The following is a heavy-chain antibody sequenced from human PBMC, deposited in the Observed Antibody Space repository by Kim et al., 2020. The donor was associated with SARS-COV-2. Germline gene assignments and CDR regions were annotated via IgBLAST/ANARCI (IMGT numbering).Heavy chain of an antibody. CDR2: IYYSGST. J-gene: IGHJ5*02. D-gene: IGHD3-10*01. CDR3: ARDRRDVLLWFGEGLDP. V-gene: IGHV4-30-4*01. CDR1: GGSISSGDYY. Sequence: SETLSLTCTVSGGSISSGDYYWSWIRQPPGKGLEWIGYIYYSGSTYYNPSLKSRVTISVDTSKNQFSLKLSSVTAADTAVYYCARDRRDVLLWFGEGLDPWGQGTLVTVSS.